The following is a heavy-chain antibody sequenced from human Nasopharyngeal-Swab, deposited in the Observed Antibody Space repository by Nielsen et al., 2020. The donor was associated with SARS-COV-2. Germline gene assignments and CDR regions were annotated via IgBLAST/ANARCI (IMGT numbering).Heavy chain of an antibody. V-gene: IGHV3-74*01. Sequence: GASLRLSCAASGFTFSSYWMHWVRQAPGKGLVWVSRINSDGSSTSYADSVKGRFTISRDNAKNTLYLQMNSLRAEDTAVYYCARVGYSSSPGGWFDPWGQGTLVTVSS. J-gene: IGHJ5*02. CDR1: GFTFSSYW. CDR2: INSDGSST. CDR3: ARVGYSSSPGGWFDP. D-gene: IGHD6-6*01.